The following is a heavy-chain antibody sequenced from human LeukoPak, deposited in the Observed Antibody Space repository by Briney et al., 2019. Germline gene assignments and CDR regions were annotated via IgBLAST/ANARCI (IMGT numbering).Heavy chain of an antibody. CDR1: GYTFTGYY. CDR2: INPNSGGT. D-gene: IGHD3-16*02. V-gene: IGHV1-2*02. Sequence: ASVKVSCKASGYTFTGYYMHWVRQAPGQGLEWMGWINPNSGGTNYAQKFQGRVTMTRDTSISTAYMELSRLRSDDTAVYYCARDGMFGITFGGVIAPPYYFDYWGQGTLVTVSS. CDR3: ARDGMFGITFGGVIAPPYYFDY. J-gene: IGHJ4*02.